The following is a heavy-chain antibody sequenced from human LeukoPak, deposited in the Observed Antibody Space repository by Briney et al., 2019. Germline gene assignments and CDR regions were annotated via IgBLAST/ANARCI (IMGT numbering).Heavy chain of an antibody. Sequence: KPSETLSLTCAVYGGSFSGYYWSWIRQPPGKGLEWIGEINHSGSTNYNPSLKSRVTISVDTSKNQFSLKLSSVTAADTAVYYCARRKRITMIVVVNADAFDIWGQGTMVTVSS. V-gene: IGHV4-34*01. CDR3: ARRKRITMIVVVNADAFDI. CDR1: GGSFSGYY. CDR2: INHSGST. J-gene: IGHJ3*02. D-gene: IGHD3-22*01.